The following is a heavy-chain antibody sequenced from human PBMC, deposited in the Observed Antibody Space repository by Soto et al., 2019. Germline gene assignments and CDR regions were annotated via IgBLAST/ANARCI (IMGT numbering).Heavy chain of an antibody. V-gene: IGHV3-23*01. D-gene: IGHD3-22*01. CDR2: ISSSGGST. J-gene: IGHJ4*02. Sequence: EVQLLESGGGLVQPGGSLRLSCAASGFTFSSYAMSWVRQAPGKGLEWVSGISSSGGSTYSADSVKGRFTISRDNSKNTLYVQMNSLRAEGTAVYYCAQDPYDSSGYYHDYWGQGTLVTVSS. CDR3: AQDPYDSSGYYHDY. CDR1: GFTFSSYA.